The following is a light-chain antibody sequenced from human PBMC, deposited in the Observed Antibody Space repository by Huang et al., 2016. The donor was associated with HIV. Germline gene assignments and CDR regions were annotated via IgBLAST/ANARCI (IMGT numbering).Light chain of an antibody. J-gene: IGKJ1*01. CDR2: GAS. V-gene: IGKV3-20*01. Sequence: DIVLTQSPGILSLSPGETATRSCRASLRVFNNNYLAWYQQKPGQAPRLLIFGASIRATGVSDMFLGSGSGTDCTLTISRLEPEDIAVYYCQQYGSSLAFGQGTKVEIK. CDR3: QQYGSSLA. CDR1: LRVFNNNY.